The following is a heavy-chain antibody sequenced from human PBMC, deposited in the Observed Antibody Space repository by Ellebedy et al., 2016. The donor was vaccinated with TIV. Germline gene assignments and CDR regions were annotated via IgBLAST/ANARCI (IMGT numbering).Heavy chain of an antibody. D-gene: IGHD3-9*01. CDR1: GFTFDDYA. J-gene: IGHJ3*01. V-gene: IGHV3-43*02. CDR2: ISGDGGRT. Sequence: PGGSLRLSCAASGFTFDDYAMYWVRQAPGKGLEWVSLISGDGGRTVYADSVQGRFTISRDNSKNSLYLQMNSLRTEDTALYYCAKDIWDFLTEDGLDVWGQGTMVTVSS. CDR3: AKDIWDFLTEDGLDV.